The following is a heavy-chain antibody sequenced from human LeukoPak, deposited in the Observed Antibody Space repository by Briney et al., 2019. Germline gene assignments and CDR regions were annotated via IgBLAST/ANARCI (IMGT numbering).Heavy chain of an antibody. Sequence: PGGSLRLSCAASGFTFGTYAMHWVRQAPGKGLEWVALISYDGSNKYYADSVKGRFTISRDNSKNTLYLQMNSLRPEDTAVYYCARGTGVYVISPFDYWAREPWSPSPQ. CDR3: ARGTGVYVISPFDY. V-gene: IGHV3-30*01. CDR1: GFTFGTYA. D-gene: IGHD2-8*01. CDR2: ISYDGSNK. J-gene: IGHJ4*02.